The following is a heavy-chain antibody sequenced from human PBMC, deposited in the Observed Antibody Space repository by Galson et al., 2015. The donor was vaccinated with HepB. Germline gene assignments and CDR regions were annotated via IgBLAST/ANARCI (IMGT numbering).Heavy chain of an antibody. CDR1: GFTFSSYA. Sequence: LRLSCAASGFTFSSYAMHWVRQAPGKGLEWVAVISYDGSNKYYADSVKGRFTISRDNSKNTLYLQMNSLRAEDTAVYYCARETTILPRAFFDYWGQGTLVTVSS. CDR2: ISYDGSNK. V-gene: IGHV3-30*04. J-gene: IGHJ4*02. D-gene: IGHD3-9*01. CDR3: ARETTILPRAFFDY.